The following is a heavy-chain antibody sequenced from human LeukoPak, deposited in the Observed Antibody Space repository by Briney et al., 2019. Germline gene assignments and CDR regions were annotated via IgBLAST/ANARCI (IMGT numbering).Heavy chain of an antibody. V-gene: IGHV4-34*01. Sequence: PSETLSLTCAVYGGSFSGYYWSWIRQPPGKGLEWIGEINHSGGTNYNPSLKSRVTISVDTSKNQFSLKLSSVTAADTAVYYCARATLYSSRYYFDYWGQGTLVTVSS. J-gene: IGHJ4*02. D-gene: IGHD6-13*01. CDR2: INHSGGT. CDR3: ARATLYSSRYYFDY. CDR1: GGSFSGYY.